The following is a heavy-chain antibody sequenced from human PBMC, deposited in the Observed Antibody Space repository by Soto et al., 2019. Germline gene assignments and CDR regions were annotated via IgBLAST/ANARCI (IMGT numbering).Heavy chain of an antibody. Sequence: PGGSLRLSCAASGFTFSSYGMHWVRQAPGKGLEWVAVISYDGRNKYYADSVKGRFTISRDNSRNTLYLQMNSLRAEDTAVYYYAIDYRNRPRYSDGWSRGSLLSVSS. V-gene: IGHV3-30*03. CDR2: ISYDGRNK. D-gene: IGHD3-16*02. J-gene: IGHJ2*01. CDR1: GFTFSSYG. CDR3: AIDYRNRPRYSDG.